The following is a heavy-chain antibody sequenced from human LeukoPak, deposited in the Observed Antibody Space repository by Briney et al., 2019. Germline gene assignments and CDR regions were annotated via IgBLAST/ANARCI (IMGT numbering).Heavy chain of an antibody. CDR1: GGSISSYY. J-gene: IGHJ4*02. Sequence: SETLSLTCTVSGGSISSYYWSWIRQPAGKGLEWIGSIYYSGSTYYNPSLKSRVTISVDTSKNQFSLKLSSVTAADTAVYYCARLSRGSSLYYFDYWGQGTLVTVSS. D-gene: IGHD3-10*01. CDR2: IYYSGST. V-gene: IGHV4-59*05. CDR3: ARLSRGSSLYYFDY.